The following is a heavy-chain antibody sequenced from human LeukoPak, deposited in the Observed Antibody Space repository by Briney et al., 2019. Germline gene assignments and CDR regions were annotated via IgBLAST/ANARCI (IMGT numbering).Heavy chain of an antibody. J-gene: IGHJ3*02. Sequence: SETLSLTCTVSAGSIISNSYYFGWIRQPPGKGLEWIGSIYYSGSTYYNPSLQNRVTISVDTSKNQFSLKLSSVTAADTAVYYCARAGGQQLVNDAFDIWGQGTMVTVSS. CDR3: ARAGGQQLVNDAFDI. V-gene: IGHV4-39*07. CDR1: AGSIISNSYY. CDR2: IYYSGST. D-gene: IGHD6-13*01.